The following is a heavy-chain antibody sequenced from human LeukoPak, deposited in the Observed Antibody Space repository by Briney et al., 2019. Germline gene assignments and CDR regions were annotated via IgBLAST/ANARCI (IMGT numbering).Heavy chain of an antibody. D-gene: IGHD3-3*01. CDR3: AREDDFPLG. CDR1: GGSISSGSYY. V-gene: IGHV4-61*02. CDR2: IYTSGST. J-gene: IGHJ4*02. Sequence: PSQTLSLTCTVSGGSISSGSYYWSWIRQPAGKGLEWIGRIYTSGSTNYNPSLKSRVTISVDTSKNQFSLKLSSVTAADTAVYYCAREDDFPLGWGQGTLVTVSS.